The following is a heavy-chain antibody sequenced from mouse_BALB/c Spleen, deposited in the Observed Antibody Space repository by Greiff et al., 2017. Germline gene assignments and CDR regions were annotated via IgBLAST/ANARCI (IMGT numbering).Heavy chain of an antibody. J-gene: IGHJ3*01. CDR1: GFSLTSHG. CDR2: IWAGGST. V-gene: IGHV2-9*02. CDR3: ASFSTTVAY. Sequence: VQLQPSGPGLVAPSQSLSITCTVSGFSLTSHGVDWVRQPPGNGLEWLGVIWAGGSTNYNSALMARLSISKDNSKSQVFLKMNSLQTDDTAMYCCASFSTTVAYWGQGTLVTVCA. D-gene: IGHD1-1*01.